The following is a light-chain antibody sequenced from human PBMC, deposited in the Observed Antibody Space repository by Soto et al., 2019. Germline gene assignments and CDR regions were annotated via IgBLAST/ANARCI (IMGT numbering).Light chain of an antibody. CDR1: SSDVGGYNY. CDR3: NSYSSSTTLYL. V-gene: IGLV2-14*01. J-gene: IGLJ1*01. CDR2: DVS. Sequence: QSGLAQPGSGSGSPGQSSTISCTGTSSDVGGYNYVSWYQQYPGKAPKLMISDVSNRPSGVSIRFSGSKSGNTASLTISGLQAEDEADYYCNSYSSSTTLYLFGTGTKVTVL.